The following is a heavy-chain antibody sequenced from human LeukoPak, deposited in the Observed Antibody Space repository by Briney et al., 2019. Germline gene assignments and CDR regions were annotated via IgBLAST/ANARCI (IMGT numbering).Heavy chain of an antibody. J-gene: IGHJ4*02. D-gene: IGHD4-17*01. Sequence: GGSLRLSCAASGFTFDDYAMHWVRQAPGKGLEWVSGISWNSGSIGYADSVKGRFTISRDNAKNSLYLQMNSLRAEDTAVHYCARDDYYGDYAVDYWGQGTLVTVSS. CDR1: GFTFDDYA. CDR2: ISWNSGSI. CDR3: ARDDYYGDYAVDY. V-gene: IGHV3-9*01.